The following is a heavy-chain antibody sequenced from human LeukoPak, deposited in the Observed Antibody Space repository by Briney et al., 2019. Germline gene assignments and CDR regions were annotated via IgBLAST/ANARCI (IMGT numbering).Heavy chain of an antibody. CDR2: INHSGST. J-gene: IGHJ4*02. CDR3: ARAVYCTSGGCYKTDYFDS. CDR1: GYSISSGYY. V-gene: IGHV4-38-2*02. D-gene: IGHD2-2*02. Sequence: PSETLSLTCTVSGYSISSGYYWGWVRQPPGKGLEWIGSINHSGSTFYNPSPTSRVTMSVDTSNNNFSLQLRSVTAADTAVYYCARAVYCTSGGCYKTDYFDSWGQGTLATVSS.